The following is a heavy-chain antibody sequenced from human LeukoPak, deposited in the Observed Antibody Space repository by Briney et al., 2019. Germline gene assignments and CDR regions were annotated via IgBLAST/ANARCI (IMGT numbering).Heavy chain of an antibody. J-gene: IGHJ4*02. CDR1: RYSISSTNY. CDR3: ARGRGGSGNNILFDC. V-gene: IGHV4-38-2*01. D-gene: IGHD3-10*01. Sequence: SETLSLTCAVSRYSISSTNYWAWIRQPPGKGLEWIGSIYHSGSSYYNLSLKTRVTMTVNTSQNRFSLKLNSVTAADTAVYYCARGRGGSGNNILFDCWGQGTLVTVSS. CDR2: IYHSGSS.